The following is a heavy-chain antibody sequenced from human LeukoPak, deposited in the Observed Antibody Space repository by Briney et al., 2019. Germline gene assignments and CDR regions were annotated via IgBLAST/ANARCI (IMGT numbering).Heavy chain of an antibody. Sequence: PGGSLRLSCAASGFTFSNYDMSWFRQAPGKGLEWVSAISGSGDRTYYADSVKGRFTISRDNSKNTLYLQIYSLRAEDTAVYYCAKPSSGNYPPTGYWGQGTLVTVSS. V-gene: IGHV3-23*01. CDR3: AKPSSGNYPPTGY. CDR2: ISGSGDRT. J-gene: IGHJ4*02. CDR1: GFTFSNYD. D-gene: IGHD1-26*01.